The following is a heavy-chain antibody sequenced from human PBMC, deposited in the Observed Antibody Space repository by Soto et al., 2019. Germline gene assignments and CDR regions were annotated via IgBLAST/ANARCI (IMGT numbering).Heavy chain of an antibody. CDR2: VKHSGST. CDR3: ARLGARLRDY. V-gene: IGHV4-34*01. Sequence: NPSETLSLTCGVYGGSFSGYYWSWIRQPPGKGLEWIGEVKHSGSTNYNPSLKSRVTILVDTSKNQFSLKLASVTAADTAVYYCARLGARLRDYWGQGTLVTVSS. CDR1: GGSFSGYY. D-gene: IGHD6-6*01. J-gene: IGHJ4*02.